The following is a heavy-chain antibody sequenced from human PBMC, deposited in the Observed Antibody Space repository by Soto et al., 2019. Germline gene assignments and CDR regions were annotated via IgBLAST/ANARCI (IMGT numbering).Heavy chain of an antibody. CDR2: ISYDGSNK. CDR3: ARDNFYYGMDV. V-gene: IGHV3-30-3*01. CDR1: GFTFSSYA. J-gene: IGHJ6*02. Sequence: GGSLRLSCAASGFTFSSYAMHWVRQAPGKGLEWVAVISYDGSNKYYADSVKGRFTISRDNSKNTLYLQMNSLRAEDTAVYYCARDNFYYGMDVWGQGTTVTVSS.